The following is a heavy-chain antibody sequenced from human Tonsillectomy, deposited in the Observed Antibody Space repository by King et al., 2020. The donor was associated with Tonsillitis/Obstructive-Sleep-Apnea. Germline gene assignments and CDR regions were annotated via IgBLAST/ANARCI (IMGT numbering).Heavy chain of an antibody. J-gene: IGHJ6*03. Sequence: QLVQSGGGVVQPGRSLRLSCAASGFTFSSYAMHWVRQAPGKGLEWVAVISYDGSNKYYADSVKGRFTISRDNSKNTLYLQMNTLRTEDTAVYYCARDTSWDYYYMDVWGKGTTVTVSS. CDR1: GFTFSSYA. V-gene: IGHV3-30*04. CDR2: ISYDGSNK. D-gene: IGHD3-16*01. CDR3: ARDTSWDYYYMDV.